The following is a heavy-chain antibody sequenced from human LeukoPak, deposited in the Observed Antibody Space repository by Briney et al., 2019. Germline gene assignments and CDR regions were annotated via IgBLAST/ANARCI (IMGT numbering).Heavy chain of an antibody. CDR1: GYTFTSYG. J-gene: IGHJ4*02. D-gene: IGHD2-21*02. V-gene: IGHV1-18*01. CDR3: ASYLLGNTSAYCGGDCFGGSYYFDY. Sequence: ASVKVSCKASGYTFTSYGISWVRQAPGQGLEWMGWISAYNGNTNYAQKLQGRVTMTTDTSTSTAYMELRSLRSDDTAVYYCASYLLGNTSAYCGGDCFGGSYYFDYWGQGTLVTVSS. CDR2: ISAYNGNT.